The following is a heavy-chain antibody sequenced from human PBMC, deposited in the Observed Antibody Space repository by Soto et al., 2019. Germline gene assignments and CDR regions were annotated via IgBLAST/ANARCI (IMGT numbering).Heavy chain of an antibody. J-gene: IGHJ4*02. D-gene: IGHD5-12*01. CDR1: GASISYGGFS. Sequence: QLQLQESGSGLVKTSETLSLTCTVSGASISYGGFSWSWIRQSPGNGLEWIGYISHLESTYFHPSFKSRLTMSIDRTRKQFSLKLSSVTAADMAVYYCARGGGYDYFDYWGQGVLV. V-gene: IGHV4-30-2*06. CDR3: ARGGGYDYFDY. CDR2: ISHLEST.